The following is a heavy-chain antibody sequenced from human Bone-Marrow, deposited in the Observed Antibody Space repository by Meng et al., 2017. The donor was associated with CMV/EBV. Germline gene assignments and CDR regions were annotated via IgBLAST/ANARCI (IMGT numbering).Heavy chain of an antibody. V-gene: IGHV5-51*01. CDR2: IYPGDSDT. CDR1: GYSFTSYW. J-gene: IGHJ6*02. D-gene: IGHD2-2*02. CDR3: ARGRGYQLLYKYYYYYGMDF. Sequence: KVSCKGSGYSFTSYWIGWVRQMPGKGLEWMGIIYPGDSDTRYSPSFQGQVTISADKSISTAYLQWSSLKASDTAVYYCARGRGYQLLYKYYYYYGMDFWGQGTTVTVSS.